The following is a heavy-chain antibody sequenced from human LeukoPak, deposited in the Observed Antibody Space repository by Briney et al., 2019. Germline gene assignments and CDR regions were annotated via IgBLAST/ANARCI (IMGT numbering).Heavy chain of an antibody. Sequence: GASVKVSCKASGYTFTSYDINWVRQATGQGLEWMGWMNPNSGNTGYAQKFQGRVTMTRNTSISTAYMELNSLRSEDTAVYYCARRVAARRVDDYWGQGTLVTVSS. V-gene: IGHV1-8*01. D-gene: IGHD6-6*01. CDR3: ARRVAARRVDDY. J-gene: IGHJ4*02. CDR2: MNPNSGNT. CDR1: GYTFTSYD.